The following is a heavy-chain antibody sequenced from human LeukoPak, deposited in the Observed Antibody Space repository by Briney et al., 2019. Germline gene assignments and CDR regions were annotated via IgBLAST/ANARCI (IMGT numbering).Heavy chain of an antibody. CDR2: ISYDGSNK. V-gene: IGHV3-30-3*01. J-gene: IGHJ4*02. D-gene: IGHD6-25*01. CDR3: ARRGQAGYYFDY. CDR1: GFTFSSYA. Sequence: GGSLRLSCAASGFTFSSYAMHWVRQAPGKGLEWVAVISYDGSNKYYADSVKGRFTISRDNSKNTLYLQMNSLRAEDTAVYYCARRGQAGYYFDYWGQGTLVTVSS.